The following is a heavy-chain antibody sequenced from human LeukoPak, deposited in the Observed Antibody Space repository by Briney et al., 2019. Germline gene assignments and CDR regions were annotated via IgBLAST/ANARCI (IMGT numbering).Heavy chain of an antibody. Sequence: AESLKISCKGSGYSFTSYWIGWVRQMPGKGLEWMGIIYPGDSDTTYNPSFQGHVTTSAANTISTPYLQWSSRKASDTAMYYCARGVRGVIIRDNWFDPWGQGTLVTVSS. CDR2: IYPGDSDT. V-gene: IGHV5-51*01. CDR3: ARGVRGVIIRDNWFDP. CDR1: GYSFTSYW. D-gene: IGHD3-10*01. J-gene: IGHJ5*02.